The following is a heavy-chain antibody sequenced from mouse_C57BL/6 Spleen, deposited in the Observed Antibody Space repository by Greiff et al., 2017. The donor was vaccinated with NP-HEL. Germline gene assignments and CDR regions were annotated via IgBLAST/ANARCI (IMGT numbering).Heavy chain of an antibody. D-gene: IGHD1-1*01. CDR2: INPYNGGT. CDR3: AREYYGSGS. V-gene: IGHV1-19*01. J-gene: IGHJ2*01. CDR1: GYTFTDYY. Sequence: EVKLQESGPVLVKPGASVKMSCKASGYTFTDYYMNWVKQSHGKSLEWIGVINPYNGGTSYNQKFKGKATLTVDKSSSTAYMELNSLTSEDSAVYYCAREYYGSGSWGQGTTLTVSS.